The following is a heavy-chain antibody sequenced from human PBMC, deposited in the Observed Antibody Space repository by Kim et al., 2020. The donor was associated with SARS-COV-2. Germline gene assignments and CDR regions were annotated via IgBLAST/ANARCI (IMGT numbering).Heavy chain of an antibody. CDR3: ARDPYIAVAGN. D-gene: IGHD6-19*01. Sequence: GGSLRLSCAVSGFTFSSYSMNWVRQAPGKGLEWVSYISSSSSTIYYADSVKGRFTISRDNAKNSLYLQMNSLRAEDTAVYYCARDPYIAVAGNWGQGTLVTVSS. V-gene: IGHV3-48*04. CDR2: ISSSSSTI. CDR1: GFTFSSYS. J-gene: IGHJ4*02.